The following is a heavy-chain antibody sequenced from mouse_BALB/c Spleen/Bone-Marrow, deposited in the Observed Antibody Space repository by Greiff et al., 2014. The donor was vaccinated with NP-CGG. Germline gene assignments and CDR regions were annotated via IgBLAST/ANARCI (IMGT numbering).Heavy chain of an antibody. CDR2: IDPANGNT. CDR1: GFNIKDTY. D-gene: IGHD1-1*01. J-gene: IGHJ2*01. CDR3: ARYYYGYYLDY. V-gene: IGHV14-3*02. Sequence: EVKLQESGAELVKPGASVKLSCTASGFNIKDTYMHWVKQRPEQGLEWIGRIDPANGNTKYDPKFQGKATITADTSSNTAYLRLSSLTSEDTAVYYCARYYYGYYLDYWGQGTTLTVSS.